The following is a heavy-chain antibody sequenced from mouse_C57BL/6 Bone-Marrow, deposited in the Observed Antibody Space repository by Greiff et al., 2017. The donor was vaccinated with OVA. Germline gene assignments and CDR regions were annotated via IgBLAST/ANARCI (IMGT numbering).Heavy chain of an antibody. CDR3: ASYDYDADYYATDY. CDR2: IWSGGST. Sequence: QVQLKESGPGLVQPSQSLSITCTVSGFSLTSYGVHWVRQSPGKGLEWLGVIWSGGSTDYNAAFISRLSISKDNSKSQVFFKMNSLQADDTAIYYCASYDYDADYYATDYWGQGTSVTVSS. CDR1: GFSLTSYG. D-gene: IGHD2-4*01. V-gene: IGHV2-2*01. J-gene: IGHJ4*01.